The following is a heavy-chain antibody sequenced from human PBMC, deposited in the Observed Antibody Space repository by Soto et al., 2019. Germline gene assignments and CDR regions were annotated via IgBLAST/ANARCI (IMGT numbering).Heavy chain of an antibody. Sequence: GGSLRLSCAASGFTFSSYGMHWVRQAPGKGLEWVAVISYDGSNKYYADSVKGRFTISRDNSKNTLYLQMNSLRAEDTAVYYCAKAEGATDWYFDLWGRDTLVTVSS. D-gene: IGHD1-26*01. CDR3: AKAEGATDWYFDL. CDR2: ISYDGSNK. J-gene: IGHJ2*01. CDR1: GFTFSSYG. V-gene: IGHV3-30*18.